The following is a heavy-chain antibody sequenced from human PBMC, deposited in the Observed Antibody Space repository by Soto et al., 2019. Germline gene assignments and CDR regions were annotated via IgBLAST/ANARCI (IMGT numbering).Heavy chain of an antibody. CDR2: IYYSGST. V-gene: IGHV4-39*01. J-gene: IGHJ4*02. CDR1: GGSISSSSYY. D-gene: IGHD5-12*01. CDR3: ARKRSSYDLLDY. Sequence: QLQLQESGPGLVKPSETLSLTCTVSGGSISSSSYYWGWIRQPPGKGLEWIGSIYYSGSTYYNPSLKSRVTISVDTSTNQFSLKLSSVTAADTAVYYCARKRSSYDLLDYWGQGTLVTVSS.